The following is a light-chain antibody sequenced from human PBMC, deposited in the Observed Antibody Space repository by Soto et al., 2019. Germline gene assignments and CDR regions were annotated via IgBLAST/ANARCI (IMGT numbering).Light chain of an antibody. Sequence: EIVLTQSPATLSLSPGERATLSCRASQSVSSYLAWYHQKPGQAPRLLIYDASNRATGIPARFSGSGSGTDFTLTIRSLEPEDFAVYYCQQRSNWPPWTFGQGTKVEIK. CDR2: DAS. CDR1: QSVSSY. CDR3: QQRSNWPPWT. V-gene: IGKV3-11*01. J-gene: IGKJ1*01.